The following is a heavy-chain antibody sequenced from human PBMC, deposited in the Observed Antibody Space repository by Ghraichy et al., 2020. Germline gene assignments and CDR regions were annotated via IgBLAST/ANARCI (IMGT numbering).Heavy chain of an antibody. CDR2: INPNSGGT. J-gene: IGHJ6*02. CDR3: ARDLPVDTAMVIVFVSGMDV. Sequence: ASVKVSCKASGYTFTGYYMHWVRQAPGQGLEWMGWINPNSGGTNYAQKFQGRVTMTRDTSISTAYMELSRLRSDDTAVYYCARDLPVDTAMVIVFVSGMDVWGQGTTVTVSS. V-gene: IGHV1-2*02. D-gene: IGHD5-18*01. CDR1: GYTFTGYY.